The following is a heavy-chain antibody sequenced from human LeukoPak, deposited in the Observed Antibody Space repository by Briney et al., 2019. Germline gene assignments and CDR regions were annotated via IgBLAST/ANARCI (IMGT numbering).Heavy chain of an antibody. V-gene: IGHV1-69*13. CDR2: IIPIFGTA. CDR3: AREKSHDPYYYYGMDV. CDR1: GYTFTSYA. Sequence: SVKVSCKASGYTFTSYAMHWVRQAPGQGLEWMGGIIPIFGTANYAQKFQGRVTITADESTSTAYMELSSLRSEDTAVYYCAREKSHDPYYYYGMDVWGQGTTVTVSS. D-gene: IGHD1-1*01. J-gene: IGHJ6*02.